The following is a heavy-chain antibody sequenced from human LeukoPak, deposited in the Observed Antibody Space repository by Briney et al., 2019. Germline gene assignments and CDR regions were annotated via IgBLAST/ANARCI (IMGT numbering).Heavy chain of an antibody. V-gene: IGHV1-69*05. CDR2: IIPIFGTA. D-gene: IGHD3-22*01. J-gene: IGHJ3*02. Sequence: SVKVSCKASGGTFSSYAISWVRQAPGQGLEWMGGIIPIFGTAKYAQKFQGRVTITTDESTSTAYMELSSLRSEDTAVYYCARRPYYYDSSGYPLGAFDIWGQGQWSPSLQ. CDR3: ARRPYYYDSSGYPLGAFDI. CDR1: GGTFSSYA.